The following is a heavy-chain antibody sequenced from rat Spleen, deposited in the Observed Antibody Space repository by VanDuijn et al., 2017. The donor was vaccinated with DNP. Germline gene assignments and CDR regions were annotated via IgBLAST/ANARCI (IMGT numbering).Heavy chain of an antibody. CDR3: ARDWHYDGYSSFDY. J-gene: IGHJ2*01. Sequence: EVQLVESGGGLVQPGRSLKLSCEASGLTFSDYYMAWVCQAPTKGLEWVASISYDGGSTYYPDSVKGRFTISRDNAENTVYLQMNSLQTEDIATYYCARDWHYDGYSSFDYWGQGVMVTVSS. V-gene: IGHV5-20*01. CDR1: GLTFSDYY. CDR2: ISYDGGST. D-gene: IGHD1-12*03.